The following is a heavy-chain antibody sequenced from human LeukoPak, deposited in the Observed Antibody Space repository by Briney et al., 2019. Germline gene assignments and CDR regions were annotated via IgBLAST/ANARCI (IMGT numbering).Heavy chain of an antibody. CDR2: IYNSGRT. V-gene: IGHV4-39*02. Sequence: SETLSFNCTVYGGTICSSSYYWDWIRQPPGKGLEWTGSIYNSGRTYYNPTLKSRGTISVDTSKNQYSLKLSSVTAADTAVYYCARDYISSGWAKRYFDLGGRGTLVTVSA. D-gene: IGHD6-19*01. CDR3: ARDYISSGWAKRYFDL. J-gene: IGHJ2*01. CDR1: GGTICSSSYY.